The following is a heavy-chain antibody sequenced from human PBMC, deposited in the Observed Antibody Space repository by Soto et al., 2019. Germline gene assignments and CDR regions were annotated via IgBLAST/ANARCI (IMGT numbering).Heavy chain of an antibody. J-gene: IGHJ4*02. D-gene: IGHD3-22*01. CDR1: GFIFSAYG. CDR2: ISYDGNNE. CDR3: AKDTYYHDTTGYYVFDY. V-gene: IGHV3-30*18. Sequence: QVPRVESGGGVVQPGRSLRLSCAASGFIFSAYGIHWVRQAPGKGLERVAVISYDGNNEHYADSVKGRFTISRDNSKNTLFLLMSSLGAEDTAVYYCAKDTYYHDTTGYYVFDYWGQGTLVTVSS.